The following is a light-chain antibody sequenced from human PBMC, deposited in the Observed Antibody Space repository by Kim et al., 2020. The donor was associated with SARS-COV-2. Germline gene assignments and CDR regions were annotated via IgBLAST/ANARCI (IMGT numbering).Light chain of an antibody. J-gene: IGKJ1*01. V-gene: IGKV1-39*01. Sequence: DIQMTQSPSSLSASVGDRVAITCRASQNIYTYLNWYQQKPGKAPKLLIYAASSLQSGVPSRFTGSGSGTVFTLTITSLQPDDFATYYCQQCSPTPRTFGQGTKLDIK. CDR1: QNIYTY. CDR2: AAS. CDR3: QQCSPTPRT.